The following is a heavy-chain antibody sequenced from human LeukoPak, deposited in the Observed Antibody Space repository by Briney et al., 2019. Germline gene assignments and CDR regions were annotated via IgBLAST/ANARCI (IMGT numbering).Heavy chain of an antibody. CDR1: GGSFSGYY. D-gene: IGHD5-18*01. Sequence: SETLSLTCAVYGGSFSGYYWSWIRQPPGKGLEWIGEINHSGSTNYNPSLKSRVTISVDTSKNQFSLKLSSVTAAATAVYYCARGDTAMVTSPFDYWGQGTLVTVSS. CDR2: INHSGST. V-gene: IGHV4-34*01. J-gene: IGHJ4*02. CDR3: ARGDTAMVTSPFDY.